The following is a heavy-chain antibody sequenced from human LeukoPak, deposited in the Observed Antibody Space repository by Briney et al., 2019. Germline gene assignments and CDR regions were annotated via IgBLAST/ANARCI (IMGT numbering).Heavy chain of an antibody. CDR1: GFTFSSYA. D-gene: IGHD6-13*01. CDR3: AKGRPHRGWASSWAHRKTGAFDI. J-gene: IGHJ3*02. V-gene: IGHV3-23*01. Sequence: GGSLRLSCAASGFTFSSYAMSWVRQAPGKGLEWVSAISGSGGSTYYADSVKGRFTISRDNSKSTLYLQMNSLRAEDTAVYYCAKGRPHRGWASSWAHRKTGAFDIWGQGTMVTVSS. CDR2: ISGSGGST.